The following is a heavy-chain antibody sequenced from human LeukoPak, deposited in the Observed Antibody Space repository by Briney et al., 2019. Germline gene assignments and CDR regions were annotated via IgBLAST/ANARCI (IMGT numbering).Heavy chain of an antibody. V-gene: IGHV3-30*18. CDR1: GFTFSSYG. CDR2: ISYDGSNK. Sequence: GGSLRLSCAASGFTFSSYGMHWVRQAPGKGLEWVAVISYDGSNKYYADAVKGRFTISRDNSKNTLYLQMNSLRAEDTAVYYCAKGLSVRQYLFDYWGQGTLVTVSS. D-gene: IGHD2-2*01. CDR3: AKGLSVRQYLFDY. J-gene: IGHJ4*02.